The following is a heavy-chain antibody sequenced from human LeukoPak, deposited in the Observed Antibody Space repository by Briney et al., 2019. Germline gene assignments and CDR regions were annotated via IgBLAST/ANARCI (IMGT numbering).Heavy chain of an antibody. D-gene: IGHD6-13*01. J-gene: IGHJ6*02. CDR1: GYTFTSYA. CDR3: ASLSIAAAGTAHYYYGMDV. CDR2: INAGNGNT. V-gene: IGHV1-3*01. Sequence: ASVKVSCKAYGYTFTSYAMHWVRQAPGQRLEWMGWINAGNGNTKYSQKFQGRVTITRDTSASTAYMELSSLRSEDTAVYYCASLSIAAAGTAHYYYGMDVWGQGTTVTVSS.